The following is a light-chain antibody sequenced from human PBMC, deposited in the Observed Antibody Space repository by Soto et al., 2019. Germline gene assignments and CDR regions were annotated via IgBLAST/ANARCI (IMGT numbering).Light chain of an antibody. CDR1: QSISTY. J-gene: IGKJ1*01. CDR2: DAS. CDR3: QQRSIWPQT. Sequence: EVVLTQSPVTLSLSPGEGATLSCRASQSISTYLAWYQQKPGQPPRLLIYDASRRATGIPARFSGGGSGTDFTLTISSLEPEDLAVYYCQQRSIWPQTFGQGTKVEIK. V-gene: IGKV3-11*01.